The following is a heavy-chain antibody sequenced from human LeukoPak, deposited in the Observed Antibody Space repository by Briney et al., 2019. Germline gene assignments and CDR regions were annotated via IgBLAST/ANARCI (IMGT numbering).Heavy chain of an antibody. J-gene: IGHJ4*02. CDR3: ARDQVVNNYFDY. D-gene: IGHD4-23*01. CDR2: ISYDGSNK. Sequence: GRCLRLSCAASGFTFSSYAMHWVRQAPGKGRAGVAVISYDGSNKYYVDSVKGRFTISRDNSKNTLDLQMNSLRAEDTAVYYCARDQVVNNYFDYGGQGTLVTVSS. CDR1: GFTFSSYA. V-gene: IGHV3-30-3*01.